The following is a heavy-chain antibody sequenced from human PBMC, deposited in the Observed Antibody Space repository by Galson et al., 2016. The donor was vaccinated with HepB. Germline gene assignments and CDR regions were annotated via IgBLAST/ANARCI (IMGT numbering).Heavy chain of an antibody. D-gene: IGHD2-15*01. Sequence: ETLSLTCTVSGDSVTSGNYYWSWIRQPPGKGLAWIGYVYYSGYTNYNPALKSRVTVSADTSKNQYSLTLSSVTAADTAVYFCASLGYCGGGTCSSTSFSWGQGTLVTVSS. CDR3: ASLGYCGGGTCSSTSFS. CDR2: VYYSGYT. CDR1: GDSVTSGNYY. V-gene: IGHV4-61*01. J-gene: IGHJ5*02.